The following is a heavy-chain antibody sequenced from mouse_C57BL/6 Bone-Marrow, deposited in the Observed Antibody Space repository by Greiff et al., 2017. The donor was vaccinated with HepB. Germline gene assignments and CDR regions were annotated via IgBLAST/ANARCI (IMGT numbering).Heavy chain of an antibody. V-gene: IGHV5-6*01. Sequence: EVKLMESGGDLVKPGGSLKLSCAASGFTFSSYGMSWVRQTPDKRLEWVATISSGGSYTYYPDSVKGRFTISRDNAKNTLYLQMSSLKSEDTAMYYCARPYEYEGWYFDVWGTGTTVTVSS. D-gene: IGHD2-4*01. J-gene: IGHJ1*03. CDR2: ISSGGSYT. CDR1: GFTFSSYG. CDR3: ARPYEYEGWYFDV.